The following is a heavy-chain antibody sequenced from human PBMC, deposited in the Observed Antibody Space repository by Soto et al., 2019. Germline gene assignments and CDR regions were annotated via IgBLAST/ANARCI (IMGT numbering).Heavy chain of an antibody. CDR1: GYTFTSYG. D-gene: IGHD3-16*02. J-gene: IGHJ4*02. Sequence: ASVKVSCKASGYTFTSYGISWVRQAPGQGLEWMGWISAYNGNTNYAQKLQGRVTMTTDTSTSTAYMELRSLRSDDTTVYYCARDFPHMIMFGGVIVDYWGQGTLVTVSS. CDR3: ARDFPHMIMFGGVIVDY. CDR2: ISAYNGNT. V-gene: IGHV1-18*01.